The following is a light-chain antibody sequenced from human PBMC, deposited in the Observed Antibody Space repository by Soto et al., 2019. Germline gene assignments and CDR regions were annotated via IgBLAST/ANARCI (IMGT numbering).Light chain of an antibody. V-gene: IGKV3-11*01. CDR3: QQRKIWPPLT. CDR1: QSVDNY. Sequence: EVVLTQSPATLSLSPGERATLSCRASQSVDNYLVWYQQKPGQAPRLLIYDASNRATGIPARFSGSGSGTDVTLTISSLEPEDFAVYYCQQRKIWPPLTFGGGTKVEIK. CDR2: DAS. J-gene: IGKJ4*01.